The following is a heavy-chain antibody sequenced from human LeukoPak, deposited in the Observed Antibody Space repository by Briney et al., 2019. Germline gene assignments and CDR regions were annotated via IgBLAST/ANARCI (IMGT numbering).Heavy chain of an antibody. D-gene: IGHD4-11*01. Sequence: SETLSLTCTVSGGSISSGNYYWSWIRQPAGKGLEWIGRIYTSGSTNYNPSLKSRVTISVDTSKNQFSLKLSSVTAADTAVYYRARDVESNYGTPIRYYYYYMDVWGKGTTVTVSS. CDR1: GGSISSGNYY. CDR2: IYTSGST. J-gene: IGHJ6*03. V-gene: IGHV4-61*02. CDR3: ARDVESNYGTPIRYYYYYMDV.